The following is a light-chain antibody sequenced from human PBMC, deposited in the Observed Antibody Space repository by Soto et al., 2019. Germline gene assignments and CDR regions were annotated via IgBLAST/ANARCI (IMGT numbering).Light chain of an antibody. CDR2: AAS. Sequence: IQMTQSPSSLSASVGDRVTITYRASQSITSYLNWYQQKPGKAPKLLIYAASSLQSGVPSRFSGSGAGTDFTLTISSLQPEDVATYYCQQSYSTTNTFGQGTKVDIK. J-gene: IGKJ1*01. CDR3: QQSYSTTNT. CDR1: QSITSY. V-gene: IGKV1-39*01.